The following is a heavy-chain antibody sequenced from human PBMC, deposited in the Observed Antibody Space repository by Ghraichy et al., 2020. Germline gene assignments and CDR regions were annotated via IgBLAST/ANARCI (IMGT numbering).Heavy chain of an antibody. CDR2: TYYSGST. CDR3: ARVSLRYCSGGSCYGPDAFDI. CDR1: GGSVSSGSYY. D-gene: IGHD2-15*01. J-gene: IGHJ3*02. Sequence: SQTLSLTCTVSGGSVSSGSYYWSWIRQPPGKGLEWIGNTYYSGSTNYNPSLKSRVTISVDMSKNQFSLKLSSVTAADTAVFYCARVSLRYCSGGSCYGPDAFDIWGQGTMVTVSS. V-gene: IGHV4-61*01.